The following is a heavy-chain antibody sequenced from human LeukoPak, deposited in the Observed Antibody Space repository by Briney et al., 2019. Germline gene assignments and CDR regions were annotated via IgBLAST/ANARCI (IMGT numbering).Heavy chain of an antibody. V-gene: IGHV3-53*04. CDR1: GFTVCSNY. CDR3: ARHSRGDYTPGGDAFDI. CDR2: IYTSGNT. J-gene: IGHJ3*02. D-gene: IGHD4-17*01. Sequence: GGSLRLSCVVSGFTVCSNYMSWIRQAPGKGLEWVSVIYTSGNTYYADSVQGRFTVSRQNARNTLFLQMNRLRLDDTAIYYCARHSRGDYTPGGDAFDIWGQGTMVTVSS.